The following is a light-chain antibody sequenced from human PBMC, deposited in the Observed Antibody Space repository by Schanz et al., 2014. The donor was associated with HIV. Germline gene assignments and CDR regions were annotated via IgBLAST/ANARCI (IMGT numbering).Light chain of an antibody. CDR1: QSVKSNF. V-gene: IGKV3-20*01. CDR3: QHYVTSLRT. J-gene: IGKJ1*01. Sequence: EIVLTQSPGTLSLSPGERGTLSCRASQSVKSNFIGWYQQKPGQAPRLLIFGASNRATGIPDRFSGGVSGTDFTHAIIRVEPEDFAVYYCQHYVTSLRTFGQGTKVEIK. CDR2: GAS.